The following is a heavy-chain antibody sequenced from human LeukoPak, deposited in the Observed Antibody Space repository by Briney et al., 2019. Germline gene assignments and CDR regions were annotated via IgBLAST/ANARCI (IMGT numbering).Heavy chain of an antibody. CDR3: TTRGGSFSIFDY. CDR1: GFTFSSYW. Sequence: GGSLRLSCAASGFTFSSYWMSWVRQAPGKGLEWVGRIKSKTDGGTTDYAAPVKGRFTISRDDPKNTLYLQMNSLKTEDTAVYYCTTRGGSFSIFDYWGQGTLVTVSS. CDR2: IKSKTDGGTT. D-gene: IGHD1-26*01. V-gene: IGHV3-15*01. J-gene: IGHJ4*02.